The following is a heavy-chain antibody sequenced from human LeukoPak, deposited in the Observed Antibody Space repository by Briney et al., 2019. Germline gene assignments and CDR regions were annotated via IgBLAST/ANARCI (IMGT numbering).Heavy chain of an antibody. CDR3: ARRGYCSSTSCYEFWFDP. V-gene: IGHV4-34*01. Sequence: SETLSLTCAVNGGSFSVYYWSWIRQPPGKGLEWIGEINHSGNTNYNPSLKSRVTISVDTSKNQFSLKLSSVTAADTAVYYCARRGYCSSTSCYEFWFDPWGQGILVTVSS. CDR2: INHSGNT. CDR1: GGSFSVYY. D-gene: IGHD2-2*01. J-gene: IGHJ5*02.